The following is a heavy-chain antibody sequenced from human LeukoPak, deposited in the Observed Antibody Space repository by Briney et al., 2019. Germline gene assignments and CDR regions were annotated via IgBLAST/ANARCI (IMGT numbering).Heavy chain of an antibody. CDR1: GYTFTGYA. V-gene: IGHV1-3*01. CDR3: ARAGYSYGTAGSPGLNYFDY. Sequence: ASVKVSCKASGYTFTGYAMHWVRQAPGQRLEWMGWINAGNGNTKYSQKFQGRVTITRDTSASTAYMELSSLRSEDTAVYYCARAGYSYGTAGSPGLNYFDYWGQGTLVTVSS. J-gene: IGHJ4*02. D-gene: IGHD5-18*01. CDR2: INAGNGNT.